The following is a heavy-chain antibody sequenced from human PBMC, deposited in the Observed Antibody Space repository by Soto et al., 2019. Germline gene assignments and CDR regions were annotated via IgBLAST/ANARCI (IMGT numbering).Heavy chain of an antibody. Sequence: QVQLVQSGAEVKKPGASVKVSCKASGYTFPSYDINWVRQATGQGLEWMGWMNPNSGNTGYAQKFQGRVTMTRNTSISTAYMERSRLRDEATAVYYGALPLYGDHVDYCGEGNLGTVSS. J-gene: IGHJ4*02. CDR2: MNPNSGNT. V-gene: IGHV1-8*01. D-gene: IGHD4-17*01. CDR3: ALPLYGDHVDY. CDR1: GYTFPSYD.